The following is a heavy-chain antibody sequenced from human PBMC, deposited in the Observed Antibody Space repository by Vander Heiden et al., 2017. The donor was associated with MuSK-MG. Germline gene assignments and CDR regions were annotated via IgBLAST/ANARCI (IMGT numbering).Heavy chain of an antibody. V-gene: IGHV3-48*01. CDR2: ISSSSSTI. D-gene: IGHD3-16*02. J-gene: IGHJ4*02. Sequence: EVQLVESGGGLVQPGGSLRLSCAASGFTFSSYSMNWVRQAPGKGLEWVSYISSSSSTIYYADSVKGRFTISRDNAKNSLYQQMKSLRAEDTAVYYCASNMYDYVWGSYRDWGQGTLVTVSS. CDR1: GFTFSSYS. CDR3: ASNMYDYVWGSYRD.